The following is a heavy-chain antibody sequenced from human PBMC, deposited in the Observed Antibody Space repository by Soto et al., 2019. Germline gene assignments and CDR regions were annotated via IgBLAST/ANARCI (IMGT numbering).Heavy chain of an antibody. CDR3: ARVVTADDAFDV. V-gene: IGHV4-30-4*08. Sequence: QVQLQESGPGLVKPSQTLSLTCTVSGGSISSGDFYWNWIRQTPGKGLQWIGNIFFRGSTHYNPSLESRISMSVDTSKDQFSLRLTSVTAADTAVYYCARVVTADDAFDVRGQGTMVTVS. J-gene: IGHJ3*01. CDR1: GGSISSGDFY. D-gene: IGHD2-21*02. CDR2: IFFRGST.